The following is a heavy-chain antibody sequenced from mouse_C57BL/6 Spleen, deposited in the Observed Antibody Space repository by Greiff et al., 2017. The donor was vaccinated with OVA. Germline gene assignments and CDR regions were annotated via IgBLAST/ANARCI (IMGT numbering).Heavy chain of an antibody. D-gene: IGHD1-1*01. J-gene: IGHJ3*01. Sequence: EVQLQESVAELVRPGASVKLSCTASGFNIKNTYMHWVKQRPEQGLEWIGRIDPANGNTKYAPKFQGKATITADTSSNTAYLQLSSLTSEDTAIYYCARSDYYGSTWFAYWGQGTLVTVSA. CDR3: ARSDYYGSTWFAY. CDR1: GFNIKNTY. V-gene: IGHV14-3*01. CDR2: IDPANGNT.